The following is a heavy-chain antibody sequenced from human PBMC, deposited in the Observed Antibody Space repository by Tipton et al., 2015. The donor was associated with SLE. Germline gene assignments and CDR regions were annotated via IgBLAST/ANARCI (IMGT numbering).Heavy chain of an antibody. CDR2: IQYDGSSK. D-gene: IGHD2-2*01. J-gene: IGHJ4*02. CDR1: GFTFSGYA. CDR3: VRDHAWAFDY. V-gene: IGHV3-30*02. Sequence: SLRLSCAVSGFTFSGYAMDWVRQAPGKGLEWVAFIQYDGSSKYYAESVEGRFTISRDNSKNTLYLQMNSLRAEDTAVYYCVRDHAWAFDYWGQGMLVTVSS.